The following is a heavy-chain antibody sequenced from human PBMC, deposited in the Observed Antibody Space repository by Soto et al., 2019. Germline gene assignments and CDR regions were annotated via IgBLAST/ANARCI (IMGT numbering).Heavy chain of an antibody. CDR1: GLSFSDYY. Sequence: QVELVESGGGLVKPGGSLRLSCAASGLSFSDYYMSWIRQAPGKGLEWIAYITSSSSTIYYADSVKGRFTISRNDAKNSLYLHLAPLRPEDRAVYFCATVSPSSNFNSWGQGTLVTVPS. CDR2: ITSSSSTI. J-gene: IGHJ4*02. V-gene: IGHV3-11*01. CDR3: ATVSPSSNFNS.